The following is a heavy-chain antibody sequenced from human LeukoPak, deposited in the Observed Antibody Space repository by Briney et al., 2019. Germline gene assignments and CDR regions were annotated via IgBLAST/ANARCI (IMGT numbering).Heavy chain of an antibody. CDR2: INSDGSST. Sequence: PGGSLRLSCAASGFTFSSYWMSWVRQAPGKGLVWVSRINSDGSSTSYADSVKGRFTISRDNAKNTLYLQMNSLRAEDTAVYYCARGSATMFRITMVRGALDYWGQGTLVTVSS. D-gene: IGHD3-10*01. V-gene: IGHV3-74*01. J-gene: IGHJ4*02. CDR1: GFTFSSYW. CDR3: ARGSATMFRITMVRGALDY.